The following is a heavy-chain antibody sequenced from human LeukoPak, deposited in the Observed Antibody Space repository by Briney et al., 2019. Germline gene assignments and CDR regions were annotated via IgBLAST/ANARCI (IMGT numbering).Heavy chain of an antibody. J-gene: IGHJ4*02. V-gene: IGHV4-61*02. Sequence: PSQTLSLTCTVSGGSISRGSYHWNWIRQPAGKGLEWIGRFYTSGTPDYNPSLKSRVTILVDTSRNQFSLKLSSVTAADTALYYCARGGIPDYWGQGILVTVSS. CDR2: FYTSGTP. CDR3: ARGGIPDY. CDR1: GGSISRGSYH. D-gene: IGHD2-21*01.